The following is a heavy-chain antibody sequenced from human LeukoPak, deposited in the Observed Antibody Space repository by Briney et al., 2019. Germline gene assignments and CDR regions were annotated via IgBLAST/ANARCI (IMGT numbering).Heavy chain of an antibody. V-gene: IGHV4-34*01. CDR3: ARGTSRAAHDY. J-gene: IGHJ4*02. CDR1: GGSFSGYY. CDR2: INHSGST. D-gene: IGHD6-13*01. Sequence: PSETLSLTCAVCGGSFSGYYWSWIRQPPGRRLEWIGEINHSGSTNYNPSLKSRVTISVDTSKNQFSLKLSSVTAADTAVYYCARGTSRAAHDYWGQGTLVTVSS.